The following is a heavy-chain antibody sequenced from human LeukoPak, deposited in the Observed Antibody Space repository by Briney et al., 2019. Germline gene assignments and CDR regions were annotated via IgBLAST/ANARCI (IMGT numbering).Heavy chain of an antibody. J-gene: IGHJ2*01. D-gene: IGHD5-24*01. CDR2: IYYNGNT. V-gene: IGHV4-39*01. Sequence: SETLSLTCTVSGGSVTSKSYYWGWIRQPPGKGLEWIGSIYYNGNTYYNPSLKSRVTISVDTSKNQFSLKLSSVTAPDTAVYYCARHWRDGYNSWYFDLWGRGTLVTVSS. CDR1: GGSVTSKSYY. CDR3: ARHWRDGYNSWYFDL.